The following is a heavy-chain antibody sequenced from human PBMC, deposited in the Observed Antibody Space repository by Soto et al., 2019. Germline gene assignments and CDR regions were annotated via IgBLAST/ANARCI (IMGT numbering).Heavy chain of an antibody. CDR1: GGSISSSSYY. J-gene: IGHJ6*02. Sequence: PSETLSLTCTVSGGSISSSSYYWGWIRQPPGKGLEWIGSIYYSGSTYYNPSLKSRVTISVDTSKNQFSLKLSSVTAADTAVYYCARHSSSRYRDYYGMDVWGQGTTVTVSS. V-gene: IGHV4-39*01. CDR3: ARHSSSRYRDYYGMDV. CDR2: IYYSGST. D-gene: IGHD6-13*01.